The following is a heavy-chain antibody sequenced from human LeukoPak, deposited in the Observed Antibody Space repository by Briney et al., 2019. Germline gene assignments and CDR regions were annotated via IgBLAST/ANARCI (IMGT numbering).Heavy chain of an antibody. V-gene: IGHV4-34*01. D-gene: IGHD5-18*01. CDR3: ARGVRYSRYYYYYYMDV. Sequence: SETLSLTCAVYGGSFSGYYWSWIRQPPGKGLEWIGEINHSGSTNYNPSLKSRVTISLDTSKNPFSLKLSSVTAADTAVYYCARGVRYSRYYYYYYMDVWGKGTTVTVSS. CDR2: INHSGST. CDR1: GGSFSGYY. J-gene: IGHJ6*03.